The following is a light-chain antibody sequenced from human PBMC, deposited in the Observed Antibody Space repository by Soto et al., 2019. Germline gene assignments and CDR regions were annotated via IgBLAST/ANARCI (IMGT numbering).Light chain of an antibody. CDR1: QSVSSY. V-gene: IGKV3-11*01. Sequence: EVVMTQSPATLSVSPVERATIFFRASQSVSSYLAWYQQKPGQAPRLLIYDASNRATGIPARFSGSGSGTDFTLTISSLEPEDFAVYYCQQRSNWPPEVTFGQGTRLEIK. J-gene: IGKJ5*01. CDR2: DAS. CDR3: QQRSNWPPEVT.